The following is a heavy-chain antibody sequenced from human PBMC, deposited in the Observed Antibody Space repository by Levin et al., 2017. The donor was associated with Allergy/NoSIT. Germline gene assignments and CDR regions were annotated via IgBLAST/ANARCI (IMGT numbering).Heavy chain of an antibody. Sequence: GESLKISCAASGFTFSSYAMSWVRQAPGKGLEWVSAISGSGGSTYYADSVKGRFTISRDNSKNTLYLQMNSLRAEDTAVYYCARPGALYYDFWSGYYTEEGWYFDLWGRGTLVTVSS. CDR3: ARPGALYYDFWSGYYTEEGWYFDL. CDR2: ISGSGGST. CDR1: GFTFSSYA. D-gene: IGHD3-3*01. V-gene: IGHV3-23*01. J-gene: IGHJ2*01.